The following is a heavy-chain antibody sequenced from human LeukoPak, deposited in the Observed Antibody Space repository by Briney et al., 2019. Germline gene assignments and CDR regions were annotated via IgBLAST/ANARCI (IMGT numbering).Heavy chain of an antibody. CDR1: GGSVSSSSSY. V-gene: IGHV4-39*07. CDR3: ARESRTLNCSSTSCYWGNWFDP. J-gene: IGHJ5*02. CDR2: LYYSGST. Sequence: SETLSLTCTVSGGSVSSSSSYWGWIRQPPGKGLDWIGSLYYSGSTYYNPSLKSRVTISVDTSKNQFSLKLSSVTAADTAVYYCARESRTLNCSSTSCYWGNWFDPWGQGTLVTVSS. D-gene: IGHD2-2*01.